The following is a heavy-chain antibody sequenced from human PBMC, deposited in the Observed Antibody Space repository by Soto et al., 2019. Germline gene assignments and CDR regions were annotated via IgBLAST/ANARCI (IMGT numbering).Heavy chain of an antibody. CDR2: IMPKFGVE. D-gene: IGHD3-16*01. J-gene: IGHJ6*02. V-gene: IGHV1-69*01. CDR1: GGTFSSYA. Sequence: QVQLVQSGAEVKKPGSSVKVSCKASGGTFSSYAITWVRQAPGQGLEWMGGIMPKFGVENHAQKCQGRVTITADDSTSTASMELSSLRSEDTAVYYCARGGGGMDVWGQGTTVTVSS. CDR3: ARGGGGMDV.